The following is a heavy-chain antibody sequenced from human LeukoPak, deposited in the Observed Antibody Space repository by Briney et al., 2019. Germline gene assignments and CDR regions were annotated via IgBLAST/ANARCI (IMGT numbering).Heavy chain of an antibody. D-gene: IGHD7-27*01. Sequence: PSETLSLTCTVSGGTISNYYWSWIRQPPGKGLEWIGYIYYNGGTSYNPSLKSRVTISADTSKNQFSLKLISVTAANTAVYYCASRKLGNDYWGQGTLVTVSS. CDR1: GGTISNYY. V-gene: IGHV4-59*01. CDR2: IYYNGGT. J-gene: IGHJ4*02. CDR3: ASRKLGNDY.